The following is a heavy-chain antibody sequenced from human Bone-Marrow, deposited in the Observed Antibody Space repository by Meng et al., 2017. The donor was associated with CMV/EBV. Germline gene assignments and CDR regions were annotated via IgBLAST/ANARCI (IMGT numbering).Heavy chain of an antibody. J-gene: IGHJ4*02. D-gene: IGHD5-12*01. V-gene: IGHV3-21*01. Sequence: GESLKISCAASGFTVSSNYMSWVRQAPGAGLEWVSSISRTGSFIYYADSMRGRLTISRDNAKNSLYLQMNSLRAEDTAVYYCARVGSAFDRPKDYFDFWGQGTLVTVSS. CDR2: ISRTGSFI. CDR1: GFTVSSNY. CDR3: ARVGSAFDRPKDYFDF.